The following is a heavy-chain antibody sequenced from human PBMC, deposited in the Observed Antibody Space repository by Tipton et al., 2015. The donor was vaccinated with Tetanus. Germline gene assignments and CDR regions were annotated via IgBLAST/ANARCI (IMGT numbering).Heavy chain of an antibody. CDR1: NGSISSGGYY. J-gene: IGHJ4*02. CDR2: LYRTGVT. Sequence: LRLSCSVSNGSISSGGYYWSWIRQYPGKGLEWIGLLYRTGVTYYNPSLQSRVAISVDTSKNQFSLEVASVTASDTAVYYCARDPWLDYWGQGTLVTVSS. CDR3: ARDPWLDY. V-gene: IGHV4-31*02.